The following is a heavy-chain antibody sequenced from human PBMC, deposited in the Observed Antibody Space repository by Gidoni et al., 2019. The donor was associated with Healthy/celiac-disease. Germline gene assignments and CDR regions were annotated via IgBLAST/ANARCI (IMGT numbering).Heavy chain of an antibody. V-gene: IGHV3-9*01. CDR3: AKDIVGGYDSSGCIDY. Sequence: EVQLVESGGGWVQPGRSLRLSCSASGFTFDDYAMHWVRKAPGKGLEWVSGMSWKSGSIGYANYVKGITISGDNAKNSLYMKMNSLRAEETALYYCAKDIVGGYDSSGCIDYWGQGTLVTVSS. D-gene: IGHD3-22*01. CDR2: MSWKSGSI. CDR1: GFTFDDYA. J-gene: IGHJ4*02.